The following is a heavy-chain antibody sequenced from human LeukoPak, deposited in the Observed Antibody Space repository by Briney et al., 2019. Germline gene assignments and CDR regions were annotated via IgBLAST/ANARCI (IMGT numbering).Heavy chain of an antibody. Sequence: NTSETLSLTCTVSGGSISSYYWSWIRQPPGKGLEWIGYIYYSGSTNYNPSLKSRVTISVDTSKNQFSLKLSSVTAADTAVYYCARPDSSGWYDYWGQGTLVTVSS. D-gene: IGHD6-19*01. J-gene: IGHJ4*02. CDR3: ARPDSSGWYDY. CDR1: GGSISSYY. V-gene: IGHV4-59*12. CDR2: IYYSGST.